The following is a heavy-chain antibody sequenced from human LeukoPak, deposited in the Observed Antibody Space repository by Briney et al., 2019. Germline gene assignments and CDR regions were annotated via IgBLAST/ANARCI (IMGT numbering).Heavy chain of an antibody. Sequence: GASVKVSCRASGYTFTSYYMHWVRQAPGQGLEWMGVSNPSGVGTNYAQKFQGRVTMTRDTSTTTVYMELGSLRSEDTAVYYCAREESGGYFDYWGQGTLVTVSS. CDR1: GYTFTSYY. V-gene: IGHV1-46*01. CDR2: SNPSGVGT. J-gene: IGHJ4*02. CDR3: AREESGGYFDY. D-gene: IGHD2-8*02.